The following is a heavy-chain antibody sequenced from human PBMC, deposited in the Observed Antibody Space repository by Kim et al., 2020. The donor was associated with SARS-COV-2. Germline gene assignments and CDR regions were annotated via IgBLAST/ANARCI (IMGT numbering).Heavy chain of an antibody. Sequence: ASVKVSCKASGYTFTSYGISWVRQAPGQGLEWMGWISAYNGNTNYAQKLQGRVTMTTDTSTSTAYMELRSLRSDDTAVYYCARVYGGEGLVTIFGVASETDYYYYYMDVWGKGTTVTVSS. CDR3: ARVYGGEGLVTIFGVASETDYYYYYMDV. D-gene: IGHD3-3*01. CDR2: ISAYNGNT. CDR1: GYTFTSYG. J-gene: IGHJ6*03. V-gene: IGHV1-18*01.